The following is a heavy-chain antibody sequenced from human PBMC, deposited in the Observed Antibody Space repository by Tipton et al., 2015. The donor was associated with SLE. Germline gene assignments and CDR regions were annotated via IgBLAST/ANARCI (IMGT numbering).Heavy chain of an antibody. CDR2: ISSSSSYI. D-gene: IGHD6-19*01. J-gene: IGHJ3*02. CDR3: ARDRGTYSSALDAFNI. Sequence: SLRLSCAASGFTFSSYAMSWVRQAPGKGLEWVSSISSSSSYIYYADSVKGRFTISRDNAKNSLYLQMNSLRAEDTAVYYCARDRGTYSSALDAFNIWGQGTMVTVSS. V-gene: IGHV3-21*01. CDR1: GFTFSSYA.